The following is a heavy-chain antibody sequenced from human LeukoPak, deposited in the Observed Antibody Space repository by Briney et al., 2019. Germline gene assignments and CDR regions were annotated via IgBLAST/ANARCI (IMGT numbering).Heavy chain of an antibody. Sequence: GGSLRLSCAASGFTFSSYSMNWVRQAPGKGLEWVSSISSSSSYIYYADSVKGRFTISRDNAKNSLYLQVNSLRAEDTAVYYCAREVVYSNYAFDYWGQGTLVTVSS. CDR3: AREVVYSNYAFDY. D-gene: IGHD4-11*01. CDR1: GFTFSSYS. CDR2: ISSSSSYI. J-gene: IGHJ4*02. V-gene: IGHV3-21*01.